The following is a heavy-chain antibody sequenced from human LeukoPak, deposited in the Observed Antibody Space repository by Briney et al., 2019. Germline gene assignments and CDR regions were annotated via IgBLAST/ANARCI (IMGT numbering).Heavy chain of an antibody. J-gene: IGHJ6*03. CDR2: MNPNSGNT. Sequence: GASVKVSCKAAGYTFTRRYMHWVRQATGPGLEWKGWMNPNSGNTGYAQKFQVRVTITRNTSISTAYMELSSPRSEDTAVYYRARIYYGAGSYYNTHYYYYYMDVWGKGTTVTVSS. V-gene: IGHV1-8*01. D-gene: IGHD3-10*01. CDR1: GYTFTRRY. CDR3: ARIYYGAGSYYNTHYYYYYMDV.